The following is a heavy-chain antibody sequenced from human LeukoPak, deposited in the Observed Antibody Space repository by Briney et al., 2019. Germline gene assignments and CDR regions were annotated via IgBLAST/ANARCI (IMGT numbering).Heavy chain of an antibody. V-gene: IGHV4-4*07. CDR3: ATTLSSSGYTYYFDY. CDR2: IYTSGST. D-gene: IGHD3-22*01. CDR1: GGSISSYY. Sequence: KSSETLSLTCTVSGGSISSYYWSWIRQPAGKGLEWIGRIYTSGSTNYNPSLKSRVTMSVDTSKNQFSLKLSSVTAADTAVYYCATTLSSSGYTYYFDYWGQGTLVTVSS. J-gene: IGHJ4*02.